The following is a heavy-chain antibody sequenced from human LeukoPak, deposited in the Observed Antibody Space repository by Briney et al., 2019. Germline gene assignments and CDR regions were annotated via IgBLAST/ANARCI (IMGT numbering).Heavy chain of an antibody. J-gene: IGHJ6*02. D-gene: IGHD2-2*01. Sequence: PGGSLRLSCAASGFIVSSNYMSWVRQAPGKGLEWVSVIYSGGSTYYADSAKGRFTISRDNSKNTLYLQMNSLRAEDTAMYYCVPRSGGMDVRGQGTTVIVSS. CDR3: VPRSGGMDV. CDR1: GFIVSSNY. CDR2: IYSGGST. V-gene: IGHV3-53*01.